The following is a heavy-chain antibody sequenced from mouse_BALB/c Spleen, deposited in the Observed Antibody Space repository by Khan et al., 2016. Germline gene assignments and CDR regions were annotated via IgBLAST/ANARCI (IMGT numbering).Heavy chain of an antibody. Sequence: EVQLQESGPGLVKPSQSLPLTCTVTGYSITSDYAWNRNRQLPGNKLEWMGYISYSGSTSYNPSLKSRIAITRDTSKNQVVRQLNAVTTEDSATYSCARAPPRWCFDVWGTGPQSPSP. V-gene: IGHV3-2*02. CDR1: GYSITSDYA. CDR3: ARAPPRWCFDV. CDR2: ISYSGST. J-gene: IGHJ1*03.